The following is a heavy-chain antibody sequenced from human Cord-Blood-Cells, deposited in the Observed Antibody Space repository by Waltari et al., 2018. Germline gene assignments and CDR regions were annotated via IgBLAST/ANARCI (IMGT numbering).Heavy chain of an antibody. V-gene: IGHV1-2*02. Sequence: QVQLVQSGAEVKKPGASVKVSCKASGYTFTGYYMHWVRQAPGQGLEGMGWINPNSGGTNSAQKFQGRVTMTRDTSISTAYMELGRLRSDDTAVYYCARDCPRGQTVIDYWGQGTLVTVSS. CDR2: INPNSGGT. J-gene: IGHJ4*02. CDR1: GYTFTGYY. CDR3: ARDCPRGQTVIDY. D-gene: IGHD3-16*01.